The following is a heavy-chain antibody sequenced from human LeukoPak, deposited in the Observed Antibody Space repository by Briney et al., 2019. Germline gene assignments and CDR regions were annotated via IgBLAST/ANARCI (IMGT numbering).Heavy chain of an antibody. V-gene: IGHV4-30-4*01. D-gene: IGHD2-15*01. CDR3: ARGLCSGGSCGNWFDP. J-gene: IGHJ5*02. Sequence: SQTLSLTCTVSGGSISSGDYYWSWIRQPPGKGLEWIGYIYYSGSTYYNPSLKSRVTISVDTSKNQFSLKLSPVTAADTAVYYCARGLCSGGSCGNWFDPWGQGTLVTVSS. CDR1: GGSISSGDYY. CDR2: IYYSGST.